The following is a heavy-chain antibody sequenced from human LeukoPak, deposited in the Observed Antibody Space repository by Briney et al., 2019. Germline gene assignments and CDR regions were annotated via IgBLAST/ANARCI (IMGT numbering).Heavy chain of an antibody. CDR1: GYTLTELS. D-gene: IGHD4-17*01. CDR2: FDPEGGET. CDR3: ATGDDYGDKILDY. Sequence: ASVKVSCKVSGYTLTELSMHWVRQAPGKGLEWMGGFDPEGGETIYAQKFQGRVTMTEDTSTDTAYMELSSLRSEDTAVYYCATGDDYGDKILDYWAREPWSPSPQ. V-gene: IGHV1-24*01. J-gene: IGHJ4*02.